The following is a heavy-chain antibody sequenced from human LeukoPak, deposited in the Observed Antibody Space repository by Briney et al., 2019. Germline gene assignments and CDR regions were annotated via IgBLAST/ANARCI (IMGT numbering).Heavy chain of an antibody. V-gene: IGHV1-8*02. CDR3: ARDDYPYGMDV. Sequence: ASVKVSCKASGGTFSSYAISWVRQAPGQGLEWMGWMNPRSGNTGYAQKFQGRVTMTRNTSTSTAYMELSSLRSEDTAVYYCARDDYPYGMDVWGQGTTVTVSS. CDR1: GGTFSSYA. J-gene: IGHJ6*02. CDR2: MNPRSGNT.